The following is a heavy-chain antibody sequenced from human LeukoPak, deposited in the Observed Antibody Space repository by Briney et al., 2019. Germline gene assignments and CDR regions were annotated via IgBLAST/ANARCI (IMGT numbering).Heavy chain of an antibody. J-gene: IGHJ5*02. CDR1: GFTVSSNY. CDR3: ARDNYYDSSGYYASDINWFDP. V-gene: IGHV3-66*01. D-gene: IGHD3-22*01. Sequence: GGSLRLSCAASGFTVSSNYMSWVRQAPGKGLEWVSPIYSGGSTYYADYLEDRYPISRNNYKNTMYLQMNSLRAEDTTVYYCARDNYYDSSGYYASDINWFDPWGQGTLVTVSS. CDR2: IYSGGST.